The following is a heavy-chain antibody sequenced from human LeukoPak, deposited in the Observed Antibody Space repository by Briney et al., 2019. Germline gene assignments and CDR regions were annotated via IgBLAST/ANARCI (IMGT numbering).Heavy chain of an antibody. J-gene: IGHJ4*02. V-gene: IGHV3-21*01. D-gene: IGHD2-21*02. CDR1: GFTFSSSS. CDR2: ISSSSSYI. Sequence: GGSLRLSCAASGFTFSSSSMNWVRQAPGKGLEWVSSISSSSSYIYYADSVKGRFTISRDNSKNTLYLQMNSLTSADTAVYYCAKVKTDILIPDSWGQGTLVTVSS. CDR3: AKVKTDILIPDS.